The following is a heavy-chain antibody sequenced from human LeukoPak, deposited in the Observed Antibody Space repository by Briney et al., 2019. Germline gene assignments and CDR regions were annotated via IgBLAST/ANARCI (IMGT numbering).Heavy chain of an antibody. CDR1: GGSISSYY. CDR2: IYTSGST. J-gene: IGHJ3*02. CDR3: AGTTTKVAFDI. Sequence: SETLSLTCTVSGGSISSYYWSWIRQPAGKGLEWIGRIYTSGSTNYNPSLKSRVTMSVDTSKNHFSLKLSSVTAADTAVYYCAGTTTKVAFDIWGQGTIVTVSS. V-gene: IGHV4-4*07. D-gene: IGHD2/OR15-2a*01.